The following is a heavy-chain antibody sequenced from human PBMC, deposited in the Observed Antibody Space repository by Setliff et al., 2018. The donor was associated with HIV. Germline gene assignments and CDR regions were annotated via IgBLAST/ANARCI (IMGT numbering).Heavy chain of an antibody. V-gene: IGHV3-48*01. CDR1: GFTFSTYS. D-gene: IGHD3-10*01. J-gene: IGHJ3*02. CDR3: ARVEPGGSQAFDI. Sequence: GGSLRLSCAASGFTFSTYSMNWVRQSPGKGLEWVSYISSSSSPIYYADSVKGRFTISRDNAKNSLYLQMNSLRAEDTAVYYCARVEPGGSQAFDIWGQGTMVTVSS. CDR2: ISSSSSPI.